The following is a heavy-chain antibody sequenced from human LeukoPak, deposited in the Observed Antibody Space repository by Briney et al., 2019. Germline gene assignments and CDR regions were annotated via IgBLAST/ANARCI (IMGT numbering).Heavy chain of an antibody. V-gene: IGHV1-24*01. CDR2: FDPEDGET. CDR3: AAATSVYYDSSGYQTNWPPSDY. CDR1: GYTFTGYY. Sequence: ASVKVSCKASGYTFTGYYMHWVRQAPGKGLEWMGGFDPEDGETIYAQKFQGRVTMTEDTSTDTAYMELSSLRSEDTAVYYCAAATSVYYDSSGYQTNWPPSDYWGQGTLVTVSS. J-gene: IGHJ4*02. D-gene: IGHD3-22*01.